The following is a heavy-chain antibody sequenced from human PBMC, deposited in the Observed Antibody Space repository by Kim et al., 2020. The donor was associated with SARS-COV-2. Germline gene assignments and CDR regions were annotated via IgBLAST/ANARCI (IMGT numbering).Heavy chain of an antibody. J-gene: IGHJ6*02. CDR3: ARARGANYYYGMDV. V-gene: IGHV3-30-3*01. CDR2: ISYDGSNK. CDR1: GFTFSSYA. Sequence: GGSLRLSCAASGFTFSSYAMHWVRQAPGKGLEWVAVISYDGSNKYYEDSVKGRFTISRDNSKNTLYLQMNSLRAEDTAVYYCARARGANYYYGMDVWGQGTTVTVSS. D-gene: IGHD3-10*01.